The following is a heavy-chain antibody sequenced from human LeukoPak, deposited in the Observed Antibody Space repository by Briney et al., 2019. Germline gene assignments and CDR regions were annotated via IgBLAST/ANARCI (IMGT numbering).Heavy chain of an antibody. J-gene: IGHJ4*02. Sequence: GGSLRLSCAASGFTFSSYAMSWVRQAPGKGLEWVSAISGSGGSTYYADSVKGRFTISRDNSKNTLYLQMNSLRAEDTAVYYCAKDLTSAAGHEPSFDYWGQGTLVTVSS. D-gene: IGHD6-13*01. CDR2: ISGSGGST. CDR3: AKDLTSAAGHEPSFDY. CDR1: GFTFSSYA. V-gene: IGHV3-23*01.